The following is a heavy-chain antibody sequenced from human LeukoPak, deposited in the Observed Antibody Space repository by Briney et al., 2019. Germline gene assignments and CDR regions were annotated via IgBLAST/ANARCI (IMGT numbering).Heavy chain of an antibody. CDR1: GFTFSSYG. J-gene: IGHJ1*01. CDR2: ISGSGGST. V-gene: IGHV3-23*01. Sequence: AGGSLRLSCAASGFTFSSYGMSWVRQAPGKGLEWVSAISGSGGSTYYADSVRGRFTISRDNAKNSLYLQMNSLRAEDTAVYYCASWVAQLVRAEYFQHWGQGTLVTVSS. D-gene: IGHD6-13*01. CDR3: ASWVAQLVRAEYFQH.